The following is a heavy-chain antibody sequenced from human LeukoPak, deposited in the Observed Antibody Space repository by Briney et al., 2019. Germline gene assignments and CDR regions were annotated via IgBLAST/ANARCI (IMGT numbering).Heavy chain of an antibody. Sequence: SETLSLTCTVSGGSISSYYWSWIRQPPGKGLEWIGNIYDSGSTNYNPSLKSRVTISVDTSKNQFSLKLSSVTAEDTAVYYCARHLDYYGSGTYEFWGQGTLVTVSS. CDR3: ARHLDYYGSGTYEF. V-gene: IGHV4-59*08. J-gene: IGHJ4*02. CDR1: GGSISSYY. CDR2: IYDSGST. D-gene: IGHD3-10*01.